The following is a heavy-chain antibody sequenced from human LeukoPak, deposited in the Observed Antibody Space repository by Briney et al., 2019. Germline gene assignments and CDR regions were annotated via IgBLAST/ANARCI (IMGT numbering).Heavy chain of an antibody. CDR1: GYTFTGYY. D-gene: IGHD3-10*01. V-gene: IGHV1-2*02. Sequence: ASVKVSCKASGYTFTGYYMHWVRQAPGQGLEWMGWINRNSGGTNYAQKFQGRVTMTRDTSISTAYMELSRLRSDDTAVYYCARALWFGELPNWFDPWGQGTLVTVSS. CDR2: INRNSGGT. J-gene: IGHJ5*02. CDR3: ARALWFGELPNWFDP.